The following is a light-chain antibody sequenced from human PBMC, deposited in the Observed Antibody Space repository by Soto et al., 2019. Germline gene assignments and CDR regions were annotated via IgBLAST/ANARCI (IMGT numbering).Light chain of an antibody. CDR2: GAS. Sequence: EIVLTQSPATLSLSPGERATLSCRASQSVTSYLAWYQQKPGQAPRLLIYGASNRATGIPARFSAFGSRTDFTLTISSLEPEDFAVYYCQQYNSYSGYTFGQGTKLEIK. V-gene: IGKV3-11*01. CDR3: QQYNSYSGYT. CDR1: QSVTSY. J-gene: IGKJ2*01.